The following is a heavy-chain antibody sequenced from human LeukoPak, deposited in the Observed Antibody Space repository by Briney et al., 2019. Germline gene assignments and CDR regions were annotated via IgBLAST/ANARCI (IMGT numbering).Heavy chain of an antibody. J-gene: IGHJ4*02. CDR1: GGSISSYY. D-gene: IGHD1-26*01. CDR3: ARLGGATSPFGY. Sequence: SETLSLTCTVSGGSISSYYWSWIRQPPGKGLEWIGYIYYTGNTSYDPSLKSRVTISVDTSKNQFSLNLSSVTAADTAIYYCARLGGATSPFGYWGQGTLATVSP. V-gene: IGHV4-59*08. CDR2: IYYTGNT.